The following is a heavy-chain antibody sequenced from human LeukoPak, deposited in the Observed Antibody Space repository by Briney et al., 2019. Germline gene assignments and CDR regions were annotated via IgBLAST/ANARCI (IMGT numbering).Heavy chain of an antibody. D-gene: IGHD1-26*01. CDR1: GGSIGSYY. CDR2: IYYSGST. Sequence: SETLSLTCTVSGGSIGSYYWSWIRQPPGKGLEWIGYIYYSGSTNYNPSLRSRVTISVDTSKNQFSLKLSSVTAADTAVYYCARDRREYYYYYYMDVWGKGTTVTVSS. J-gene: IGHJ6*03. CDR3: ARDRREYYYYYYMDV. V-gene: IGHV4-59*01.